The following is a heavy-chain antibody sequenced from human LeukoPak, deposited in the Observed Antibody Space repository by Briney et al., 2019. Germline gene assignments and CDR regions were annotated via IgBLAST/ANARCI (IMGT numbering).Heavy chain of an antibody. V-gene: IGHV3-23*01. D-gene: IGHD3-22*01. J-gene: IGHJ4*02. CDR2: ISGSGGNT. Sequence: GGSLRLSCAASGFTFNNYAMNWVRQAPGKGLEWVSSISGSGGNTYYADSVKGRFTISRDNSKNTLYLQMNSLRAEDTAVYYCARKTDSGGQGDYWGPGTLVTVSS. CDR1: GFTFNNYA. CDR3: ARKTDSGGQGDY.